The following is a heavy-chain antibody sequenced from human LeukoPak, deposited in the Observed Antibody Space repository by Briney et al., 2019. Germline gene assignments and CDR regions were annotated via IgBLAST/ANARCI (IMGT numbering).Heavy chain of an antibody. V-gene: IGHV3-23*01. Sequence: GGSLRLSCAASGFIFTNHAMNWVPQAPGKGLEWVSGISGSGGSTYYAGSVKGRFTISRDNSKNTLYMQMNSLRAEETAVYYCAKGFRSGTYPLDYWGQGTPVTVSS. CDR1: GFIFTNHA. D-gene: IGHD3-10*01. CDR2: ISGSGGST. CDR3: AKGFRSGTYPLDY. J-gene: IGHJ4*02.